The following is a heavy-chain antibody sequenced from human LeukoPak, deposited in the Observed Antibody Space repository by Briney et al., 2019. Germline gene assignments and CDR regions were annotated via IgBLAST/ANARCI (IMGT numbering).Heavy chain of an antibody. V-gene: IGHV3-30-3*01. CDR3: AREGDYYDSSGYGLVY. CDR1: GFTFSSYA. D-gene: IGHD3-22*01. J-gene: IGHJ4*02. CDR2: ISYDGSNK. Sequence: GGSLRLSCAASGFTFSSYAMHWVRQAPGKGLEWVAVISYDGSNKYYADSVKGRVTISRDNSKNTLYLQMNSLRAEDTAVYYCAREGDYYDSSGYGLVYWGQGTLVTVSS.